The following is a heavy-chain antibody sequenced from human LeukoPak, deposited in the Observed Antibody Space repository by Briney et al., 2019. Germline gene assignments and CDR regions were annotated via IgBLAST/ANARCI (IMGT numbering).Heavy chain of an antibody. V-gene: IGHV3-23*01. Sequence: PGGTLRLSCAASGFTFSSYGMSWVRQAPGKGLEWVSAISGSGGSTYYADSVKGRFTISRDNSKNTLYLQMNSLRAEDTAVYYCAKDLDGYGDPIDYWGQGTLVTVSS. D-gene: IGHD4-17*01. CDR2: ISGSGGST. CDR1: GFTFSSYG. CDR3: AKDLDGYGDPIDY. J-gene: IGHJ4*02.